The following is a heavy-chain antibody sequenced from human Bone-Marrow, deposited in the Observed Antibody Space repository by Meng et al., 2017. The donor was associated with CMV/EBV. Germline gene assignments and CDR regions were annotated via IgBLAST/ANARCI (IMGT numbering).Heavy chain of an antibody. D-gene: IGHD6-13*01. Sequence: GSLKISCAASGFTFSSYSMNWVRQAPGKGLEWVSSISSSSSYIYYADSVKGRFTISRDNAKNSLYLQMNSLRAEDTAVYYCARVIAAAGWVDYWGQGTLVIVSS. CDR3: ARVIAAAGWVDY. CDR2: ISSSSSYI. V-gene: IGHV3-21*01. CDR1: GFTFSSYS. J-gene: IGHJ4*02.